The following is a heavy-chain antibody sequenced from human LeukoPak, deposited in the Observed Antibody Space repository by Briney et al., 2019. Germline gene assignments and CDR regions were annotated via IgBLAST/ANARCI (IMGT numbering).Heavy chain of an antibody. J-gene: IGHJ4*02. CDR3: AKVGRRAGALERDVLRYFDWLLPFDY. V-gene: IGHV3-33*06. Sequence: GRSLRLSCAASGFTFSSYGMHWVRQAPGKGLEWVAVIWYDGSNKYYAESVKGRFTISRDNSKNTLYLQMNSLRAEDTAVYYCAKVGRRAGALERDVLRYFDWLLPFDYWGQGTLVTVSS. D-gene: IGHD3-9*01. CDR1: GFTFSSYG. CDR2: IWYDGSNK.